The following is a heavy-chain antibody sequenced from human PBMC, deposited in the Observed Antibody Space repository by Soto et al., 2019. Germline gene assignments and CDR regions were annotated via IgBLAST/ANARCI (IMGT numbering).Heavy chain of an antibody. J-gene: IGHJ3*02. CDR2: IWYDGSNK. V-gene: IGHV3-33*01. Sequence: QVQLVESGGGVVQPGRSLRLSCAASGFTFSSYGMHWVRQAPGKGLEWVAVIWYDGSNKYYADSVKGRFTISRDNSKNTLYLQMNSLRAEDTAVYYCARERGSGYATPSHDAFDIWGQGTMVTVSS. CDR1: GFTFSSYG. CDR3: ARERGSGYATPSHDAFDI. D-gene: IGHD5-12*01.